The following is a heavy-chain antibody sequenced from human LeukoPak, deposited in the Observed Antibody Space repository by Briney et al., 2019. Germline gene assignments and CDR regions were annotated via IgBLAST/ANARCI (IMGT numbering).Heavy chain of an antibody. CDR1: GGSFSGYY. V-gene: IGHV4-34*01. CDR3: ARGDYSGYGSFFDY. CDR2: INHSGST. Sequence: SETLSLTCAVYGGSFSGYYWSWIRQPPGKGLEWIGEINHSGSTNYNPSHKSRVTISVDTSKNQFSLKLSSVTAADTAVYYCARGDYSGYGSFFDYWGQGTLVTVSS. D-gene: IGHD5-12*01. J-gene: IGHJ4*02.